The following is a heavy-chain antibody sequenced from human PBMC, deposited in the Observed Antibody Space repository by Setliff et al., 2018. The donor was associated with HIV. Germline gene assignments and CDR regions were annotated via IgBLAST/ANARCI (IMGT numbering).Heavy chain of an antibody. CDR2: IYHSGST. CDR1: AYSISSGYY. CDR3: ARQWRDQYNSGVSTEYFQH. V-gene: IGHV4-38-2*01. D-gene: IGHD3-22*01. J-gene: IGHJ1*01. Sequence: LPETLSLTCAVSAYSISSGYYWGWIRQPPGKGPEWIGSIYHSGSTYYNPSLMSRVTISVDTSKNQFSLKLRSVTAADTAVYYCARQWRDQYNSGVSTEYFQHWGLGTLVTVSS.